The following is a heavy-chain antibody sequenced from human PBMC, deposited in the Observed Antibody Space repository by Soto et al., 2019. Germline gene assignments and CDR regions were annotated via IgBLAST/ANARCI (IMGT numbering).Heavy chain of an antibody. D-gene: IGHD1-1*01. CDR1: GFSFRDYW. Sequence: GGSLRLSCAASGFSFRDYWVTWVRQAPGKGLDWVANIKQDGSEKYYLDSPKGRFTISRDNAKNSVYLLMNSLRAEDTAVYYCARGKDGRRAGTYYFDMDVWGKGTTVTVSS. CDR3: ARGKDGRRAGTYYFDMDV. CDR2: IKQDGSEK. J-gene: IGHJ6*03. V-gene: IGHV3-7*01.